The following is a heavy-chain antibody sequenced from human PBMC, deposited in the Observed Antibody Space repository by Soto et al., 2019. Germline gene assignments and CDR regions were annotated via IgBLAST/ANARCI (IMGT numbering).Heavy chain of an antibody. CDR3: ARGYIAARLCWFDP. V-gene: IGHV4-34*01. Sequence: PSETLSLTCAVYGGSFSGYYLSWIRQPPGKGLEWIGEINHSGITNYNPSLKSRVTISVDTSKNQFSMKLSSVTAADTAVYYCARGYIAARLCWFDPWGQGTLVTVSS. CDR2: INHSGIT. CDR1: GGSFSGYY. J-gene: IGHJ5*02. D-gene: IGHD6-6*01.